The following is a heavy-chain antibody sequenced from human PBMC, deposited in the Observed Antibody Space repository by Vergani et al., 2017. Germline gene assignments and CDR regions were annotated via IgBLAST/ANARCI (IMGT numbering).Heavy chain of an antibody. J-gene: IGHJ6*02. CDR3: AKANPRNSGYDYLYYYHAMDV. V-gene: IGHV3-23*01. CDR1: GFTFNHYA. Sequence: EVQLLESGGDLVQPGGSLRLSCPASGFTFNHYAMNWVRQAPGKGLEWVSGISGSGGSTYYAGSLKGRFTISRDSSKNTLYLQMNSLSAGDTAVYYCAKANPRNSGYDYLYYYHAMDVWGQGTTVTVSS. D-gene: IGHD5-12*01. CDR2: ISGSGGST.